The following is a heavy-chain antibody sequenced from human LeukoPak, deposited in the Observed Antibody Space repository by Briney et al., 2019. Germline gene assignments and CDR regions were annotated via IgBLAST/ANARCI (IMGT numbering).Heavy chain of an antibody. CDR3: ATDYSDTELDY. J-gene: IGHJ4*02. D-gene: IGHD4-17*01. V-gene: IGHV4-39*01. CDR1: Y. CDR2: IYYSGST. Sequence: YWGWIRQPPGKGLEWIGSIYYSGSTYYNPSLKSRVTISVDTSKNQFSLKLSSVTAADTAVYYCATDYSDTELDYWGQGTLVTVSS.